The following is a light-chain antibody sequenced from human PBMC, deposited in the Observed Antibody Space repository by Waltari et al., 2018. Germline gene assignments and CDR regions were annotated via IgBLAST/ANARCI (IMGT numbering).Light chain of an antibody. CDR3: SAWDSSLSAQL. CDR2: QDN. Sequence: QSVLTQPPSMSAAPGQRVPISCSGSSSNIGRRFVSWYQQVPGTAPKLLIYQDNNRPSGVSDRFSGSKSGTSASLAITGLQTGDEADYYCSAWDSSLSAQLFGGGTRLTVL. J-gene: IGLJ2*01. CDR1: SSNIGRRF. V-gene: IGLV1-51*02.